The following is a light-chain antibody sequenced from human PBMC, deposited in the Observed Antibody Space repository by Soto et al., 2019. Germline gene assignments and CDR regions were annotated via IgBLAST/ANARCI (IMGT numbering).Light chain of an antibody. CDR3: QSYDSSLSALYV. V-gene: IGLV1-40*01. CDR2: GNS. Sequence: QSVLTQPPSVSGAPGHRVTISCTGSSSNIGAGYDVHWYQQLPGTAPKLLIYGNSNRPSGVPDRFSGSKSGTSASLAITGLQAEDEADYYCQSYDSSLSALYVFGTGTKVTVL. J-gene: IGLJ1*01. CDR1: SSNIGAGYD.